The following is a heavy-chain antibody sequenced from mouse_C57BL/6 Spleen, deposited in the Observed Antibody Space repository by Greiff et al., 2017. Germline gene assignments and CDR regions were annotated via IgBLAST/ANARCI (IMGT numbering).Heavy chain of an antibody. Sequence: QVQLQQSGPGLVAPSQSLSITCTASGFSLTSYGVSWVRQPPGKGLEWLGVIWGDGSTNYHSAPIFRLSISKDNSKMQVILKLNSLQTDDTATYDCAKGIYDGYYAFDYWGQGTTLTVSS. D-gene: IGHD2-3*01. V-gene: IGHV2-3*01. CDR2: IWGDGST. J-gene: IGHJ2*01. CDR1: GFSLTSYG. CDR3: AKGIYDGYYAFDY.